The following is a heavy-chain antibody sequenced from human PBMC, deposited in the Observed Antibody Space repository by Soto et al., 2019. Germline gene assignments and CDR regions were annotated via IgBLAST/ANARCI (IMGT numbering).Heavy chain of an antibody. V-gene: IGHV3-9*01. CDR1: GFIFDDFA. Sequence: DAQLVESGGGFVQPGRSLRLSCAGSGFIFDDFAIHWVRQAPGKGLEWVSGISWNSDSIGYADSVKGRFTISSDNAKNALYLQMNSLRVEDTALYYCTKVGGLYDFWSGPLHFDLWGQGTLVTVSS. CDR2: ISWNSDSI. J-gene: IGHJ4*02. D-gene: IGHD3-3*01. CDR3: TKVGGLYDFWSGPLHFDL.